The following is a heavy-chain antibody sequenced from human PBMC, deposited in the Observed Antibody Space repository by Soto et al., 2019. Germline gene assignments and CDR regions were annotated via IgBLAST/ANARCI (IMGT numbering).Heavy chain of an antibody. CDR1: GFTLSGYA. Sequence: EVQLAESGGGLAQPGGSLRLSCAASGFTLSGYAMDWVRQAPGKGLEYVSGISSNGVGTYYANSLQGRFNISRDNSKSTFYVQRGGLSREDMAVDYCAGRARPDFYYMDVWGKGTTVTVSS. D-gene: IGHD6-6*01. CDR3: AGRARPDFYYMDV. J-gene: IGHJ6*03. CDR2: ISSNGVGT. V-gene: IGHV3-64*01.